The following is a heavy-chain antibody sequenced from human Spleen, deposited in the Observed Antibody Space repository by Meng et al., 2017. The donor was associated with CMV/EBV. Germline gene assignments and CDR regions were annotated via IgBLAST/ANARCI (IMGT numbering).Heavy chain of an antibody. CDR1: GFTFSSYA. V-gene: IGHV3-30*04. J-gene: IGHJ4*02. Sequence: ASGFTFSSYAMLWVRQAPGKGLEWVAVISYDGSNKYYADSVKGRFTISRDNSKNTLSLQMNSLRAEDTAMYYCATYGFGVIIKELEYWGQGTLVTVSS. CDR2: ISYDGSNK. CDR3: ATYGFGVIIKELEY. D-gene: IGHD3-3*01.